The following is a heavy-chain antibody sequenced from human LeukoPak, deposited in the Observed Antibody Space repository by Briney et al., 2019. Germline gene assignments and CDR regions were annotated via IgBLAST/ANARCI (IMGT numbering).Heavy chain of an antibody. Sequence: GRSLRLSCAASRFTFTDYGMHWVRQPPGKGLEWGALIWYDGSGKYYADSVRGRLTISRDNSKNTLYLQMNSLRAEDTAVYYCARDWCGGGSCYYFDHWGQGTLVTVSS. CDR3: ARDWCGGGSCYYFDH. CDR1: RFTFTDYG. V-gene: IGHV3-33*01. J-gene: IGHJ4*02. CDR2: IWYDGSGK. D-gene: IGHD2-15*01.